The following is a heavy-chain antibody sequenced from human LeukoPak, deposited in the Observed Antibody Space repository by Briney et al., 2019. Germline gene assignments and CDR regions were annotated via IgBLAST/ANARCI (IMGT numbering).Heavy chain of an antibody. J-gene: IGHJ6*03. V-gene: IGHV1-2*06. D-gene: IGHD2-8*01. CDR3: ARSARHCNNGVCFTDYYIDL. Sequence: ASVKVSCKISGYTFTDSYIHWVRQAPGQGLGWMGRINPNSGDPDYPQKFQGRVTMTRDTSISTAYMEMSSLTSDDTAVYYCARSARHCNNGVCFTDYYIDLWGKGTTVIVSS. CDR2: INPNSGDP. CDR1: GYTFTDSY.